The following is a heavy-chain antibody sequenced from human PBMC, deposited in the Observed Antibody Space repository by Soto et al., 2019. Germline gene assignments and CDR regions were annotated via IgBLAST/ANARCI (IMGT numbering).Heavy chain of an antibody. Sequence: QPGGSLRLSCAASGFTFSSYGMHWVRQAPGKGLEWVAVISYDGSNKYYADSVKGRFTISRDNSKNTLYLQMNSLRAEDTAVYYCAKDIGSENFDYWGQGTLVTVSS. D-gene: IGHD3-10*01. J-gene: IGHJ4*02. CDR1: GFTFSSYG. CDR3: AKDIGSENFDY. V-gene: IGHV3-30*18. CDR2: ISYDGSNK.